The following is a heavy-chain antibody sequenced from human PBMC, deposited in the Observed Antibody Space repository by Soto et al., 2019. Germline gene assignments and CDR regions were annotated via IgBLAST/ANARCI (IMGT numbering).Heavy chain of an antibody. Sequence: PGGSLRLSCEASRFTFSSYAMSWVRQAPGKGLEWVSAISGSGGSTYYADSVKGRFTISRDNSKNTLYLQMNSLRAEDTAVYYCAKFGSDIYRELDYWGRGTLVTVSS. J-gene: IGHJ4*02. CDR3: AKFGSDIYRELDY. V-gene: IGHV3-23*01. CDR2: ISGSGGST. CDR1: RFTFSSYA. D-gene: IGHD1-26*01.